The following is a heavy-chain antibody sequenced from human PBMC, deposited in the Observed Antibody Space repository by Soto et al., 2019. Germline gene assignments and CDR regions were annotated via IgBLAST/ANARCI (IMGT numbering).Heavy chain of an antibody. CDR1: GGSGSSSFFY. Sequence: ASETLSLTCTVSGGSGSSSFFYWSWFRQPPGQRLEWIGYIYYTGTTNDNPSLASRVAMAVDTSKKHFTLNLRSLTAADTARYYRARLTTSSGWSLFGSWGQGMLVTVSS. CDR3: ARLTTSSGWSLFGS. V-gene: IGHV4-61*03. CDR2: IYYTGTT. D-gene: IGHD6-13*01. J-gene: IGHJ4*02.